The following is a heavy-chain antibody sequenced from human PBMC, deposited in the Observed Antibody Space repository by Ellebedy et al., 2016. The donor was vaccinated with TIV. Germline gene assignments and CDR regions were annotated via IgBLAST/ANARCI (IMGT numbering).Heavy chain of an antibody. CDR2: ISISGRST. D-gene: IGHD3-3*01. CDR1: GFTFSSYA. Sequence: GESLKISCAASGFTFSSYAMGWVRQAPGKGLELVSGISISGRSTSYADSVKGHFTISRDNSKNTLYLQMNSPRAEDTALYYGAKTRPAGDDDFWSGSYGSDVWGQGTTVTVSS. CDR3: AKTRPAGDDDFWSGSYGSDV. V-gene: IGHV3-23*01. J-gene: IGHJ6*02.